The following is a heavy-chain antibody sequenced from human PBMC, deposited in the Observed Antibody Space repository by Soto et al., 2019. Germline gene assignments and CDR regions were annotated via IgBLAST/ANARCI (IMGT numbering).Heavy chain of an antibody. V-gene: IGHV1-69*14. J-gene: IGHJ4*02. Sequence: QVQLVQSGAEVKKPGSSVKVSCKASGDTFSGYSISWVRQAPGQGLEWMGGIIPLFGTTNYAQRFQGRVTITAEKSTSTAYMELSSLKSEDTAIYSCARDLGSGYDPGDYWGQGTLVTVSS. CDR2: IIPLFGTT. CDR1: GDTFSGYS. D-gene: IGHD5-12*01. CDR3: ARDLGSGYDPGDY.